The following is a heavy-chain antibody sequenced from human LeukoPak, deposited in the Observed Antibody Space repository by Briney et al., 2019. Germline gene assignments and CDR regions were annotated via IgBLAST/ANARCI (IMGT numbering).Heavy chain of an antibody. V-gene: IGHV3-21*01. J-gene: IGHJ5*01. CDR2: ISGSSTYI. CDR3: SRDAQRTFDP. Sequence: GGSLRLSCTASGFTFGDYAMNWARQAPGQGLEWVSSISGSSTYIFYADSVKGRFTISRDNAENSLYLQMNSLRAEDTAVYYCSRDAQRTFDPWGQGTLVTVSS. CDR1: GFTFGDYA.